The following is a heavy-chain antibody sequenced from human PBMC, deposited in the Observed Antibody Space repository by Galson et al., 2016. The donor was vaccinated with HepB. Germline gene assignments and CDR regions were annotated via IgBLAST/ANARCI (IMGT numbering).Heavy chain of an antibody. CDR3: TRGLGYCSGGSCHSRDY. D-gene: IGHD2-15*01. V-gene: IGHV3-74*01. J-gene: IGHJ4*02. CDR2: ITYDASGT. Sequence: SLRLSCAASGFTFSSNWMHWVRQAPGKGLMWVSRITYDASGTSYADSVKGRFTISRDNAKNTLYLQMSSLRAEDTAVYYCTRGLGYCSGGSCHSRDYWGQGVLVTVSS. CDR1: GFTFSSNW.